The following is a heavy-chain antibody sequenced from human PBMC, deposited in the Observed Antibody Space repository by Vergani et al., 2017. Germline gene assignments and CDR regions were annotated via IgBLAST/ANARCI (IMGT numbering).Heavy chain of an antibody. V-gene: IGHV4-30-4*01. CDR1: GGFINSGDYY. J-gene: IGHJ4*02. D-gene: IGHD6-13*01. Sequence: QVQLQQSGPGLLRPSQTLALTCTVSGGFINSGDYYWSWLRWPPGKGLEWMGYIHHSGNTYYSPSLRSRITILLDTSTSRFSLNLRSLTAADTAVYYCARGAAAGKWEDLFRLAYWGKGSRVTVS. CDR3: ARGAAAGKWEDLFRLAY. CDR2: IHHSGNT.